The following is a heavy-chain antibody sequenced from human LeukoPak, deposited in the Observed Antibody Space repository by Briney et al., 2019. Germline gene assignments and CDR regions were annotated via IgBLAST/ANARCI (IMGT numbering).Heavy chain of an antibody. V-gene: IGHV4-59*12. CDR2: IYYSGSS. Sequence: PSETLSLTCNVSGGSISGYHWSWIRQPPGKGLEWLGYIYYSGSSNYNPSLKSRVTMSVDTSKNRFSLKLSSVTAADTAVYYCAREMGLVGAPYDYWGQGTLVTVSS. CDR3: AREMGLVGAPYDY. CDR1: GGSISGYH. D-gene: IGHD1-26*01. J-gene: IGHJ4*02.